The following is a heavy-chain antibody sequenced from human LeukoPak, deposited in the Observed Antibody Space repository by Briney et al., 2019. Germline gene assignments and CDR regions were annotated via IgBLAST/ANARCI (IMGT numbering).Heavy chain of an antibody. V-gene: IGHV1-18*01. Sequence: ASVKDPCKASGYTFTSYGISWVPQAPGQGLEWMGWISAYNGNTNYAQKLQGRVTMTTDTSTSTAYMELRSLRSDDTAVYYCARGGPYDFWSGYTNFDYWGQGTLVTVSS. D-gene: IGHD3-3*01. J-gene: IGHJ4*02. CDR2: ISAYNGNT. CDR1: GYTFTSYG. CDR3: ARGGPYDFWSGYTNFDY.